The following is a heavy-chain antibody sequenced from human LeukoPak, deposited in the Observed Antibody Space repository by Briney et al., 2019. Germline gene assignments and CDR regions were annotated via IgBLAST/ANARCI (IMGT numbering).Heavy chain of an antibody. D-gene: IGHD3-3*01. V-gene: IGHV4-34*01. CDR2: INHSGST. J-gene: IGHJ6*03. CDR3: ARGLYYDFWSGSYYYYMDV. CDR1: GGSFSGYY. Sequence: KSSQTLSLTYAVYGGSFSGYYWSWIRQPPGKGLEWIGEINHSGSTNYNPSLKSRVTISVDTSKNQFSLKLSSVTAADTAVYYCARGLYYDFWSGSYYYYMDVWGKGTTVTVSS.